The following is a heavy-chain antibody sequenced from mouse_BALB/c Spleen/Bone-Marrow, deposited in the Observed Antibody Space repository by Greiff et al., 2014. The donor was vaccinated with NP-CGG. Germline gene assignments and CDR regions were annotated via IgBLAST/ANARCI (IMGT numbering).Heavy chain of an antibody. V-gene: IGHV5-2*01. CDR2: INSDGGST. Sequence: EVKLMESGGGLVQPGESLKLSCESYEFEFPSHDMSWVRKTPEKRLELVAAINSDGGSTSYPDTMERRFSISRANSKKTLYLQMNRLRSEATAFDYCARHGDYCGSSRFAYWGQGTLVTVSA. D-gene: IGHD1-1*01. CDR3: ARHGDYCGSSRFAY. J-gene: IGHJ3*01. CDR1: EFEFPSHD.